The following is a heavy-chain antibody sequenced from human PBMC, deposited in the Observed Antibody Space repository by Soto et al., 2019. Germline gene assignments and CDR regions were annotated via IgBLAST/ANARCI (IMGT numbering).Heavy chain of an antibody. CDR2: INPSGGST. J-gene: IGHJ6*02. D-gene: IGHD2-21*02. CDR3: GRGLGVVTAIQTLDV. Sequence: AAVKVSCKASGYTFTSYYMHWVRQAPGQGLEWMGIINPSGGSTSYAQKFQGRVTMTRDTSTSTVYMELSSLRSEDTAVYYCGRGLGVVTAIQTLDVWGQGTTVTVSS. CDR1: GYTFTSYY. V-gene: IGHV1-46*01.